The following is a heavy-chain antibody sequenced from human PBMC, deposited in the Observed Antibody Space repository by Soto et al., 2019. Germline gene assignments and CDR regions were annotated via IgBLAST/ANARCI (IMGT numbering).Heavy chain of an antibody. D-gene: IGHD4-17*01. CDR3: ARGGTVTTGLYWFFDL. CDR1: GYSISSSHW. V-gene: IGHV4-28*03. J-gene: IGHJ2*01. CDR2: IYYSGNT. Sequence: QVQLQESGPGLVKPSDTLSLTCAVSGYSISSSHWWGWTRQPPGKGLEWIGYIYYSGNTYYNPSLKSRVTMSVDTSKNQFSLKLSSVTAVDTAVYYCARGGTVTTGLYWFFDLWGRGTLVTVSS.